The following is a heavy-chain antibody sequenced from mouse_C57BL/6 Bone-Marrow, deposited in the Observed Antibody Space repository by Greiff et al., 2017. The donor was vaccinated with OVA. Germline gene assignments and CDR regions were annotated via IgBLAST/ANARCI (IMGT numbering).Heavy chain of an antibody. CDR2: IYPGDGDT. CDR3: ARGINWAWFAY. Sequence: QVQLQQSGPELVKPGASVKISCKASGYAFSSSWMNWVKQRPGKGLEWIGRIYPGDGDTNYNGKFKGKATLTADKSSSTAYMQLSGLTSEDSAVYFCARGINWAWFAYWGQGTLVTVSA. CDR1: GYAFSSSW. J-gene: IGHJ3*01. V-gene: IGHV1-82*01. D-gene: IGHD4-1*02.